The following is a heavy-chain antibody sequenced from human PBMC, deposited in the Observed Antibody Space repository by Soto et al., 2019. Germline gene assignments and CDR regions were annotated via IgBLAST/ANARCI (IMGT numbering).Heavy chain of an antibody. CDR2: IYYSGST. J-gene: IGHJ4*02. CDR3: ARLVYDTRLNHMYFDF. CDR1: GGSISSSSYY. V-gene: IGHV4-39*07. Sequence: PSETLSLTCTVSGGSISSSSYYWGWIRQPPGKGLEWIGSIYYSGSTYYNPSLKSRVTISVDTSKNQLSLKLTSVTAADTAIYFCARLVYDTRLNHMYFDFWGQGALVTVSS. D-gene: IGHD3-22*01.